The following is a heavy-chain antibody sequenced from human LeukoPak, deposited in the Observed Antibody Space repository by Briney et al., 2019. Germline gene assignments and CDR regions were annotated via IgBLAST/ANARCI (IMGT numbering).Heavy chain of an antibody. CDR1: GGTFSSYA. J-gene: IGHJ3*02. CDR3: ARGDYYGSGSYAYAFDI. D-gene: IGHD3-10*01. CDR2: IIPIFGTA. V-gene: IGHV1-69*06. Sequence: ASVKVSCKASGGTFSSYAISWVRQASGQGLEWMGGIIPIFGTANYAQKFQGRVTITADKSTSTAYMELSSLRSEDTAVYYCARGDYYGSGSYAYAFDIWGQGTMVTVSS.